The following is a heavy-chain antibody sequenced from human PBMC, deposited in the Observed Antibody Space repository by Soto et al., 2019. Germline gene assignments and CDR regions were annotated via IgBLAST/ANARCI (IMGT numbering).Heavy chain of an antibody. J-gene: IGHJ5*02. CDR3: AKDLELLWFGELSGNWFDP. V-gene: IGHV3-23*01. D-gene: IGHD3-10*01. Sequence: PGGSLRLSCAASGFTFSSYAMSWVRQAPGKGLEWVSAISGSGGSTYYADSVKGRFTISRDNSKNTLYLQMNSLRAEDTAVYYCAKDLELLWFGELSGNWFDPWGQGTLVTVSS. CDR1: GFTFSSYA. CDR2: ISGSGGST.